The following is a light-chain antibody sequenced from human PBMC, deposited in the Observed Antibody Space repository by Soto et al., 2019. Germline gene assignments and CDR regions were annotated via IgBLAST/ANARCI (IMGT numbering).Light chain of an antibody. Sequence: LTQSPSSLSASVRDRATLSCRASQSVSSNLAWYQQKHGQDHRLIIYGEYTRATGIKDRFSGSGSGTDFTLTIRRMEPEEFAVYYCQKYGSSQMTCGKWKRLEIK. CDR2: GEY. V-gene: IGKV3-20*01. J-gene: IGKJ5*01. CDR3: QKYGSSQMT. CDR1: QSVSSN.